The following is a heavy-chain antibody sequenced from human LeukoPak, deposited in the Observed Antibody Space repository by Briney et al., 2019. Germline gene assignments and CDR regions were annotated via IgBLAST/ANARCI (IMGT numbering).Heavy chain of an antibody. CDR2: IYYSGST. D-gene: IGHD4-17*01. CDR1: GGSISSYY. Sequence: PSETLSLTCTVSGGSISSYYWSWIRQSPGKGLEWIGYIYYSGSTYYNPSLKSRVTISVDTSKNQFSLKLSSVTAADTAVYYCARENDKGYGDYGVFDYWGQGTLVTVSS. V-gene: IGHV4-59*08. J-gene: IGHJ4*02. CDR3: ARENDKGYGDYGVFDY.